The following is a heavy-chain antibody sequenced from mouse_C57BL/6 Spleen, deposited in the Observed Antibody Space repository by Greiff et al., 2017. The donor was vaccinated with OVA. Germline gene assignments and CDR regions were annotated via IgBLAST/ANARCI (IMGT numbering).Heavy chain of an antibody. Sequence: VQLQQSGPGLVKPSQSLSLTCSVTGYSITSGYYWNWIRQFPGNKLEWMGYISYDGSNNYNPSLKNRIAITSDTSKNQFFLKLNSVTTADTATYYCARFTTVVSTYYFDYGGQGTTLTVSS. D-gene: IGHD1-1*01. J-gene: IGHJ2*01. CDR2: ISYDGSN. V-gene: IGHV3-6*01. CDR3: ARFTTVVSTYYFDY. CDR1: GYSITSGYY.